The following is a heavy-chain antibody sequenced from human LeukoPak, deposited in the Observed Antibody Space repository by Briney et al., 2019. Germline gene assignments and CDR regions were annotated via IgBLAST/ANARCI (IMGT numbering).Heavy chain of an antibody. CDR1: GYTFTTYY. J-gene: IGHJ4*02. Sequence: ASVTVSCKASGYTFTTYYMHWVRQAPGQGLEWMGIINPSSGSTGYAQKFQGRVTMTRDTSTSTVYMELSSLRSEDTAVYYCATSETVGTTTGRRVLDHWGQGNLGTVSS. D-gene: IGHD1-26*01. CDR3: ATSETVGTTTGRRVLDH. CDR2: INPSSGST. V-gene: IGHV1-46*01.